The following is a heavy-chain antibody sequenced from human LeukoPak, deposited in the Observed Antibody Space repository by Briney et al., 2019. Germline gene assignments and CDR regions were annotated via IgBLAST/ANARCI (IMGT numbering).Heavy chain of an antibody. CDR1: GFTFPNYV. D-gene: IGHD4-11*01. CDR2: ISGSGGNT. V-gene: IGHV3-23*01. Sequence: VGSLRLSCAASGFTFPNYVMSWVRQAPGKGLEWVSAISGSGGNTYYADSVKGRFTISRDNSKNTLYLQMNSLRAEDAAVYYCANEYSKGDVWGQGTMVTVSS. J-gene: IGHJ3*01. CDR3: ANEYSKGDV.